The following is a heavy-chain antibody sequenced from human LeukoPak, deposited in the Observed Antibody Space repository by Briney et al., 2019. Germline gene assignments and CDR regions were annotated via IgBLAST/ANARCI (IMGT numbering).Heavy chain of an antibody. J-gene: IGHJ4*02. V-gene: IGHV3-7*01. D-gene: IGHD1-26*01. CDR3: ARRDRWELQLHYFDY. CDR1: GFTFSSYW. Sequence: GGSLRLSCAASGFTFSSYWMSWVRQAPGKGLEWVANIKQDGSEKYYVDSVKGRFTISRDNAKNSLYLQMNSLRAEDTAVYYCARRDRWELQLHYFDYWGQGTLVTVSS. CDR2: IKQDGSEK.